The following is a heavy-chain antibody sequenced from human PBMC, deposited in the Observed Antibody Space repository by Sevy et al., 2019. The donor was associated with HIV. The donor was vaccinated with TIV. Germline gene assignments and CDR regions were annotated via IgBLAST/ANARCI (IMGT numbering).Heavy chain of an antibody. J-gene: IGHJ4*02. CDR3: GYSEYGYYYDY. Sequence: LGGSLRLSCGASGFIFSNAWMSWVRQAPGKGLEWVGRIKSKADGGTPDYAAPVKGTFTISRDDSINTLYLQMNSLRTDDTAVYYCGYSEYGYYYDYWGQGTLVTVSS. D-gene: IGHD1-26*01. CDR1: GFIFSNAW. V-gene: IGHV3-15*01. CDR2: IKSKADGGTP.